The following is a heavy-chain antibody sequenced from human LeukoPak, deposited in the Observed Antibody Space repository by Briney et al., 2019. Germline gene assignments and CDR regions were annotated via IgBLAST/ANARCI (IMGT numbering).Heavy chain of an antibody. CDR1: GGSISSYY. CDR2: IYYSGST. CDR3: ARDAVIPAAMVDAFDI. Sequence: SETLSLTCTVSGGSISSYYWSWIRQPPGKGLEWIGYIYYSGSTNYNLSLKSRVTISVDTSKNQFSLKLSSVTAADTAVYYCARDAVIPAAMVDAFDIWGQGTMVTVSS. J-gene: IGHJ3*02. V-gene: IGHV4-59*01. D-gene: IGHD2-2*01.